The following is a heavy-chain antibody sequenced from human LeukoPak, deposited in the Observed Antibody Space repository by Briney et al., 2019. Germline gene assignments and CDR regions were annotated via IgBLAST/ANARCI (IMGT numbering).Heavy chain of an antibody. J-gene: IGHJ4*02. V-gene: IGHV3-33*06. CDR2: IWSDATNQ. Sequence: PGTSLTLSCETSGFTFSHFGMHWVRQAPGKGLEWVAVIWSDATNQYYADSVKGRFTISRDNFKRPVSLEMNSLRAEDTAVYYCAKDAQRGLDYSNSLEYWGQGSLVIVSS. CDR1: GFTFSHFG. CDR3: AKDAQRGLDYSNSLEY. D-gene: IGHD4-11*01.